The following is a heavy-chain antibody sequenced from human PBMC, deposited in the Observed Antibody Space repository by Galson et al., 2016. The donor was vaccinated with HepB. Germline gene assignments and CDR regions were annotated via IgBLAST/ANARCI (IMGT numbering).Heavy chain of an antibody. V-gene: IGHV3-33*01. J-gene: IGHJ2*01. Sequence: SLRLSCAASRLTFSSYGMHWVRQAPGKGLEWVASIWDDEDNKYYADSEQGRFSISRDNSKNTLYLQINSLRGEDTAVYYCARPGAAVAAWGLGENYWYFDLWGRGTLVTVSS. CDR3: ARPGAAVAAWGLGENYWYFDL. CDR2: IWDDEDNK. D-gene: IGHD3-16*01. CDR1: RLTFSSYG.